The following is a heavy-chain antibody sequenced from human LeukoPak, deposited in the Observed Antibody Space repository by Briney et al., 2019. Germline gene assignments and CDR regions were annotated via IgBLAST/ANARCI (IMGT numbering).Heavy chain of an antibody. J-gene: IGHJ4*02. CDR2: INPNSGGT. Sequence: ASVKVSYKASGYTFTGYYMHWVRQAPGQGLEWMGWINPNSGGTNYAQKFQGRVTMTRDTSISTAYMELSRLRSDDTAVYYCARGSITMIVVVTDIDYWGQETLVTVSS. D-gene: IGHD3-22*01. CDR3: ARGSITMIVVVTDIDY. V-gene: IGHV1-2*02. CDR1: GYTFTGYY.